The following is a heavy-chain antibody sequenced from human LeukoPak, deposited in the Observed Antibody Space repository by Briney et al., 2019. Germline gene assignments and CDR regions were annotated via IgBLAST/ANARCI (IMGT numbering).Heavy chain of an antibody. Sequence: PGGSLRPSCVASGFTLSSYAMHWVRQAPGKGLEWVAVISYDGNNKYYADSVKGRFTIPRDNTKNTLYLQMSSLGAADMAVYYCARAAGFETTMLRGVISYYGMDVWGQGTTVTVSS. CDR1: GFTLSSYA. J-gene: IGHJ6*02. CDR2: ISYDGNNK. V-gene: IGHV3-30*04. CDR3: ARAAGFETTMLRGVISYYGMDV. D-gene: IGHD3-10*01.